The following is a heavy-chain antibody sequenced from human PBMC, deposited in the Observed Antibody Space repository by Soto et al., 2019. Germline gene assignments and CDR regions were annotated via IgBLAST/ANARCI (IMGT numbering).Heavy chain of an antibody. Sequence: SETLSLTCAVSGGSISSSNWWSWVRQPPGKGLEWIGEIYHSGSTNYNPSLKSRVTISVDKSKNQFSLKLSSVTAADTAVYYCARDSGGLAAAGTDYWGRGTLVTVSS. J-gene: IGHJ4*02. D-gene: IGHD6-13*01. CDR2: IYHSGST. CDR1: GGSISSSNW. V-gene: IGHV4-4*02. CDR3: ARDSGGLAAAGTDY.